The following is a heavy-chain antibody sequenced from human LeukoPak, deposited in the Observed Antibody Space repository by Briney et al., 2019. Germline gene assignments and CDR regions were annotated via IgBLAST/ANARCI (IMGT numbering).Heavy chain of an antibody. J-gene: IGHJ4*02. V-gene: IGHV3-23*01. D-gene: IGHD3-10*01. CDR2: LSGSGGGK. CDR1: GITLSNYG. CDR3: AKRGVVIRVFLVGFHKEAYYFDS. Sequence: GGSLRLSCAVSGITLSNYGMSWVRQAPGKGLEWVAGLSGSGGGKNYADSVKGRFTISRDNPKNTLYLQMNSLRAEDTAVYFCAKRGVVIRVFLVGFHKEAYYFDSWGQGALVTVSS.